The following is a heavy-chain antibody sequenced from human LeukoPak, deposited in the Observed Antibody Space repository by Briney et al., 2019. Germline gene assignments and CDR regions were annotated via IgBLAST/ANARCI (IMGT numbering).Heavy chain of an antibody. V-gene: IGHV4-38-2*02. D-gene: IGHD6-13*01. CDR1: GYSISSGYY. Sequence: SETLSLTCTVSGYSISSGYYWGWIRQPPGKGLEWIGSIYHSGSTNYNPSLKSRVTISVDKSKNQFSLKLSSVTAADTAVYYCARSWYTRSYCFDYWGQGTLVTVSS. CDR3: ARSWYTRSYCFDY. CDR2: IYHSGST. J-gene: IGHJ4*02.